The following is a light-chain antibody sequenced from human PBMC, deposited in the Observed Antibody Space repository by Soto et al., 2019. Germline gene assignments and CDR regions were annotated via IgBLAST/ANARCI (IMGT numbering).Light chain of an antibody. J-gene: IGKJ4*01. Sequence: EIVLTQSPGTLSLSPGDRAILSCRASQSVTSDYLAWHQQKPGQAPRLLIYGASIMATGIRDRFSGSASGTDFTLTISRLSLDDFGIYTCQESGNSPRVILGGGTKVVIK. CDR1: QSVTSDY. V-gene: IGKV3-20*01. CDR2: GAS. CDR3: QESGNSPRVI.